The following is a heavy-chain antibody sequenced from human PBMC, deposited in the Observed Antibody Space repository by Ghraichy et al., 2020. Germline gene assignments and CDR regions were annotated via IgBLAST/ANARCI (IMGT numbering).Heavy chain of an antibody. J-gene: IGHJ3*02. V-gene: IGHV3-23*01. CDR2: ISGSGSRT. D-gene: IGHD4-17*01. Sequence: ETLSLTCAASGYTFSNYAMSWVRQTPGKGLELVSIISGSGSRTDSADSVKGRFTISRDNSKNTLYLQMNSLRAEDTALYFCAKDPNGDYFGAFDIWGQGTVVTVSS. CDR3: AKDPNGDYFGAFDI. CDR1: GYTFSNYA.